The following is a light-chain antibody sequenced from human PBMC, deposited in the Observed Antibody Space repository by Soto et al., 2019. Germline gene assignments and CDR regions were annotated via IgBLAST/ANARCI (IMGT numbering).Light chain of an antibody. Sequence: DIQMTQSPSSLSAAVGDTVTITCRASQSISVHLNWYQQKGGKVPKLLIYAASNLYSRVPSRFRDSVSETDFAITISSLHPEDFATYYCQQSYLTPYTFGQGTRLEIK. V-gene: IGKV1-39*01. J-gene: IGKJ2*01. CDR2: AAS. CDR3: QQSYLTPYT. CDR1: QSISVH.